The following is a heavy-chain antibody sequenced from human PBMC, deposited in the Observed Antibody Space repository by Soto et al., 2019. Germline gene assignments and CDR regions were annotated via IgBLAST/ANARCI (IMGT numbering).Heavy chain of an antibody. J-gene: IGHJ5*02. CDR2: INPNSGGT. D-gene: IGHD6-13*01. Sequence: GASVKVSCKASGYTFTGYYMHWVRQAPGQGLEWMGWINPNSGGTNYAQKFQGWVTMTRDTSISTAYMELSRLRSDDTAVYYCARDLTRAYSSNSFDPRGPGTLVTGSS. V-gene: IGHV1-2*04. CDR1: GYTFTGYY. CDR3: ARDLTRAYSSNSFDP.